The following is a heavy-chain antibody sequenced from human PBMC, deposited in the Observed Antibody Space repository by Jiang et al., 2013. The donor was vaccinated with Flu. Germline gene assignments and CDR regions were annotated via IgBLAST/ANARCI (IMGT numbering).Heavy chain of an antibody. V-gene: IGHV4-34*01. CDR2: NHSGST. D-gene: IGHD1-26*01. J-gene: IGHJ6*02. Sequence: NHSGSTNYNPSLKSRVTISVDTSKNQFSLKLSSVTAADTAVYYCARGRGEWELLRYYYYGMDVWGQGTTVTVSS. CDR3: ARGRGEWELLRYYYYGMDV.